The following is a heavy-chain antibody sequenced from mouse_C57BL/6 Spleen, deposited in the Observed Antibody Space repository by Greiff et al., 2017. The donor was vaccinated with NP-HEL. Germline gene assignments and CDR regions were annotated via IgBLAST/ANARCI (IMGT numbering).Heavy chain of an antibody. CDR2: ISGGGGNT. J-gene: IGHJ2*01. V-gene: IGHV5-9*01. D-gene: IGHD1-1*01. Sequence: DVMLVESGGGLVKPGGSLKLSCAASGFTFSSYTMSWVRQTPEKRLEWGATISGGGGNTYYPDSVKGRFTISSDNAKNTLYLHMSSLRSEDTALYSCARDYYGRKFDYWGQGTTLPVSS. CDR3: ARDYYGRKFDY. CDR1: GFTFSSYT.